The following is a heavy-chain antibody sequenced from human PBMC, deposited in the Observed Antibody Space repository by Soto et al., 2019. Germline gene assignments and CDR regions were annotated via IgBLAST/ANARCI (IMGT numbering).Heavy chain of an antibody. J-gene: IGHJ3*02. D-gene: IGHD6-13*01. CDR2: IGGDGGKN. Sequence: EVQLVESGGTLVQPGGSLRLSCEGSGSAFGSYWRTWVRRAPGKGREWVANIGGDGGKNAYLDSVSGRFTIFRDNAENSLYLQMNSLRDEDTALYYCARDVSPGSSSMYLDAFDIWGQGTMVTVSS. CDR3: ARDVSPGSSSMYLDAFDI. V-gene: IGHV3-7*05. CDR1: GSAFGSYW.